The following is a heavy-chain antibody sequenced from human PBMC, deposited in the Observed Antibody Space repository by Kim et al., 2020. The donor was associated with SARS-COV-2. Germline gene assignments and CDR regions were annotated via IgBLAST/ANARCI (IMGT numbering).Heavy chain of an antibody. J-gene: IGHJ4*02. D-gene: IGHD6-19*01. CDR3: ARERAVLYYFDY. V-gene: IGHV1-69*13. CDR2: IIPIFGTA. CDR1: GGTFSSYA. Sequence: SVKVSCKASGGTFSSYAISWVRQAPGQGLEWMGGIIPIFGTANYAQKFQGRVTITADESTSTAYMELSSLRSEDTAVYYCARERAVLYYFDYWGQGTLVTVSS.